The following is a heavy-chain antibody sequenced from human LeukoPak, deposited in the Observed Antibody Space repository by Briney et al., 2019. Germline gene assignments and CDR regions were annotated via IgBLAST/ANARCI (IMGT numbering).Heavy chain of an antibody. J-gene: IGHJ6*03. Sequence: GASLKISCQGSGSTFPIYWIGWVRPTPGKGLEWMGIIYPSDSHTIYSPSFQGQVTVSADKPISTAYLQWSSLKASDTAIYYCVRHYRPPQDSRAAKPTGYYYYYMDVWGTGTTDIVSS. CDR2: IYPSDSHT. D-gene: IGHD3-16*02. CDR1: GSTFPIYW. V-gene: IGHV5-51*01. CDR3: VRHYRPPQDSRAAKPTGYYYYYMDV.